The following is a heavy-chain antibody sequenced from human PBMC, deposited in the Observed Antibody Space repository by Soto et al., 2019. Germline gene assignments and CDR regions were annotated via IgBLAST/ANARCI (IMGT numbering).Heavy chain of an antibody. CDR3: AKEEGGPKVLESCHH. V-gene: IGHV4-4*02. CDR2: ILHSGNT. D-gene: IGHD1-26*01. J-gene: IGHJ1*01. CDR1: GGSIRSSNW. Sequence: QVQLQESGPGLVKPSGTLSLTCAVSGGSIRSSNWWSWVRQPPGKGLEWIGEILHSGNTNYNPSLSSRVTRSVDESKNQFSLRLRSVTAADTAVYYWAKEEGGPKVLESCHHWGQGTLVTVAS.